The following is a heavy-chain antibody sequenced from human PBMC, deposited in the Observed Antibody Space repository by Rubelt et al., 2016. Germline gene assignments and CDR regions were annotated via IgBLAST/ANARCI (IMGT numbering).Heavy chain of an antibody. CDR2: ISSSSYI. CDR1: GFTFSSYS. D-gene: IGHD4-23*01. Sequence: ASGFTFSSYSMNWVRQAPGKGLEWVSSISSSSYIYYADSVKGRFTISRDNAKNSLYLQMNSLRAEDTAVYYCAREGPGATVVTRSNYFDYWGQGTLVTVSS. J-gene: IGHJ4*02. V-gene: IGHV3-21*01. CDR3: AREGPGATVVTRSNYFDY.